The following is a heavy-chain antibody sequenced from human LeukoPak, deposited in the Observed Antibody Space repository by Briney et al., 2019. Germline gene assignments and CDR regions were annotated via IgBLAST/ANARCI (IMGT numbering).Heavy chain of an antibody. CDR3: ARGGDYYDSSGYIAFDI. CDR2: MNPNSGNT. D-gene: IGHD3-22*01. CDR1: GYTFTSYD. J-gene: IGHJ3*02. Sequence: ASVKVSCKASGYTFTSYDINWVRQATGQGLEWMGWMNPNSGNTGYAQKFQGRVTMTRNTSISTAYMELSSLRSEDTAVYYCARGGDYYDSSGYIAFDIWGQGTMVTVSS. V-gene: IGHV1-8*01.